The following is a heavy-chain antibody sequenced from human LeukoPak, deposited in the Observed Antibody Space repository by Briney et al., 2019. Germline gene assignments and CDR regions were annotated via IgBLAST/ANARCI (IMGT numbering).Heavy chain of an antibody. Sequence: ASVKVSCKASGYTFTGYYMHWVRQAPGQGLEWMGWINPNSGGTNYAQKFQGRVTMTRDTSISTAYMELSRLRSDDTAVYYCARAADLRSSGTRSWFDPWGQGTLVTVSS. J-gene: IGHJ5*02. CDR2: INPNSGGT. V-gene: IGHV1-2*02. CDR3: ARAADLRSSGTRSWFDP. CDR1: GYTFTGYY. D-gene: IGHD3-22*01.